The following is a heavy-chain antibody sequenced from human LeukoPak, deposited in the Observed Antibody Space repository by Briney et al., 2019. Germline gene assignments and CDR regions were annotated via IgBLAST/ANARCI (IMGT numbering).Heavy chain of an antibody. Sequence: GGSLRLSCAASGFTFSSSAMSWVRQAPGKGLEWVSVISKSGDFTYYADSVKGRSTISRDSSKNTLNLQMNSLRAEDTAVYYCAKESAAAGYFDYWGLGTLVTVSS. CDR3: AKESAAAGYFDY. V-gene: IGHV3-23*01. D-gene: IGHD6-13*01. CDR1: GFTFSSSA. J-gene: IGHJ4*01. CDR2: ISKSGDFT.